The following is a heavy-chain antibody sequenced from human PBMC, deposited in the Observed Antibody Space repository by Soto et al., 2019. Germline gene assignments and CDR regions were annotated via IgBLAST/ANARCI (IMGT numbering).Heavy chain of an antibody. CDR3: ATRKVYPAAGTKYYYYYMDV. J-gene: IGHJ6*03. Sequence: ASVKVSCKVSGYTLTELSMHWVRQAPGKGLEWMGGFDPEDGETIYAQKFQGRVTMTEDTSTDTAYMELSSLRSEDTAVYYCATRKVYPAAGTKYYYYYMDVWGKGTTVTVSS. V-gene: IGHV1-24*01. CDR2: FDPEDGET. D-gene: IGHD6-13*01. CDR1: GYTLTELS.